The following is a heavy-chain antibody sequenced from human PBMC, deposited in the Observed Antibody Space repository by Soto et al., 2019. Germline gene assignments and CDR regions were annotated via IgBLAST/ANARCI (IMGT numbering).Heavy chain of an antibody. J-gene: IGHJ4*02. Sequence: QVQLVQSGAEVKKPGSSVKVSCKASGGTFSSYAISWERQAPGQGLKWMRGIIPIFGTANYAQKFQGRVTITADESTCTAYMELSSLRSEDTALYYCARVPVEMSPGGFDHWGQGTLVTVSS. D-gene: IGHD3-10*01. V-gene: IGHV1-69*12. CDR2: IIPIFGTA. CDR1: GGTFSSYA. CDR3: ARVPVEMSPGGFDH.